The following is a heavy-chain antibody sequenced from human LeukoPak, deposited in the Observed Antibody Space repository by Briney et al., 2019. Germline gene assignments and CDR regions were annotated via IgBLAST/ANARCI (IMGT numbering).Heavy chain of an antibody. J-gene: IGHJ4*02. V-gene: IGHV4-4*07. Sequence: SETLSLTCTVSGGSISSYYWSWIRQPAGKGLEWIGRIKTSGSTNYNPSLKSRVIMSVDTSKNQFSLKLTSVTAADTAVYYCARDEGQLAGYYFDYWGQGTLVTVSS. D-gene: IGHD6-6*01. CDR3: ARDEGQLAGYYFDY. CDR1: GGSISSYY. CDR2: IKTSGST.